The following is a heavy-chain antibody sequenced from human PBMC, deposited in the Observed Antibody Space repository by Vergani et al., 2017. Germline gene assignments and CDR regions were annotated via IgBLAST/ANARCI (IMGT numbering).Heavy chain of an antibody. V-gene: IGHV3-23*01. D-gene: IGHD6-13*01. CDR3: AKPAAAGPYYYYYMDV. J-gene: IGHJ6*03. Sequence: EVQLLESGGGLVQPGGSLRLSCAASGFTFSSYAMSWVRQAPGKGLEWVSAISGSGGSTYYADSVKGRFTISRDNSKNTLYLQMNSLRAEDTAVYYCAKPAAAGPYYYYYMDVWGKGTTVTVS. CDR2: ISGSGGST. CDR1: GFTFSSYA.